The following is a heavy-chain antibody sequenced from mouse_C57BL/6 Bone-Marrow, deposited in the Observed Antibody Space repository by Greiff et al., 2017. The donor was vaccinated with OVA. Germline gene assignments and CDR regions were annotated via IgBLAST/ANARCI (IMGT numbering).Heavy chain of an antibody. CDR2: INPYNGGT. D-gene: IGHD1-1*01. CDR3: ARGAVVAFDY. CDR1: GYTFTDYY. J-gene: IGHJ2*02. V-gene: IGHV1-19*01. Sequence: EVMLVESGPVLVKPGASVKLSCTASGYTFTDYYMNWVKQSHGKSLEWIGVINPYNGGTSYNEKFKGKATLTVDKSSSTPYMELDSLTSEDSAVYYCARGAVVAFDYWGQGTSLTVSS.